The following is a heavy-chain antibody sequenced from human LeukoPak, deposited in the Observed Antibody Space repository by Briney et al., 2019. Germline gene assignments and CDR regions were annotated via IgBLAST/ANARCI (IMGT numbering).Heavy chain of an antibody. CDR3: ARFYDSSGYYYEIFDY. D-gene: IGHD3-22*01. CDR1: GGSISGYY. CDR2: ICHTGST. V-gene: IGHV4-59*01. J-gene: IGHJ4*02. Sequence: SETLSLTCTVSGGSISGYYWNWIRQPPGKGLEWIGYICHTGSTNYNPSLKSRVTISVDTSKNQFSLKLSSVTAADTAVYYCARFYDSSGYYYEIFDYWGQGTLVTVSS.